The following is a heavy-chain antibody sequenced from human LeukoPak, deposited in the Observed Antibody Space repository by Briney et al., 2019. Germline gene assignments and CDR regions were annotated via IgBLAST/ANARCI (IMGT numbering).Heavy chain of an antibody. V-gene: IGHV1-18*01. D-gene: IGHD6-13*01. J-gene: IGHJ5*02. Sequence: GASVKVSCKASGYTFTSYGISWVRQAPGQGLEWMGWISAYNGNTNYAQKLQGRVTMTTDTSTSTAYMEQRSLRSDDTAVYYRARESGPIAAAGLNWFDPWGQGTLVTVSS. CDR2: ISAYNGNT. CDR1: GYTFTSYG. CDR3: ARESGPIAAAGLNWFDP.